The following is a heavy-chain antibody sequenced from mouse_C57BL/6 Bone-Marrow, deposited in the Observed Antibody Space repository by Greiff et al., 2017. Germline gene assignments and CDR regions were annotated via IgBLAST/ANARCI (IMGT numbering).Heavy chain of an antibody. CDR2: IYPRSGNT. CDR1: GYTFTSYG. V-gene: IGHV1-81*01. CDR3: AGSSYEDYAMDY. D-gene: IGHD1-1*01. Sequence: QVQLKESGAELARPGASVKLSCKASGYTFTSYGISWVKQRTGQGLEWIGEIYPRSGNTYYNEKFKGKATLTADKSSSTAYMELRSLTSEDSAVYFCAGSSYEDYAMDYWGQGTSVTVSS. J-gene: IGHJ4*01.